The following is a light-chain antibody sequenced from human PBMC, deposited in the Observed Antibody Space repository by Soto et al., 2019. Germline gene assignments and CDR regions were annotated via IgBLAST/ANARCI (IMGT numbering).Light chain of an antibody. CDR1: QTVGKN. V-gene: IGKV3-15*01. Sequence: EVLMTQSPATLSLAPGERATLSCRASQTVGKNYLAWYQHKPGQAPRLLIYGIFARATGIAARFSGSGSGKQFTLTINSMQSEDFAVYYCQQYTNWPITFGKGTRLEIK. CDR2: GIF. CDR3: QQYTNWPIT. J-gene: IGKJ5*01.